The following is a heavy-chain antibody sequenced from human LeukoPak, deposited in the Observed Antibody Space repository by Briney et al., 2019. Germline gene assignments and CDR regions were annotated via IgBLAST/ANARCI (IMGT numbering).Heavy chain of an antibody. V-gene: IGHV3-21*01. D-gene: IGHD6-6*01. J-gene: IGHJ4*02. Sequence: PGGSLRLSCAASGFTFSSYSMNWVRQAPGKGLEWVSSISSSSSYIYYADSVKGRFTISRDNAKNSLYLQMSSLRAEDTAVYYCARVRYGAAHFDYWGQGTLVTVSS. CDR1: GFTFSSYS. CDR2: ISSSSSYI. CDR3: ARVRYGAAHFDY.